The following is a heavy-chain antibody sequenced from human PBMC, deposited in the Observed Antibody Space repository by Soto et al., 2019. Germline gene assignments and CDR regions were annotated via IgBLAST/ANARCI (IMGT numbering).Heavy chain of an antibody. CDR1: GFRFSRSA. V-gene: IGHV3-23*01. CDR3: AKVRIDHYNGFDA. CDR2: ISGTGGNT. Sequence: GGSLRLSFEPSGFRFSRSAIGWIRQPPGRGLDWVSAISGTGGNTYFADSVEGRFVISRDNSKNTLYLQMNSLRAEDTAVYYCAKVRIDHYNGFDAWGQGTTVTVSS. D-gene: IGHD2-8*01. J-gene: IGHJ6*02.